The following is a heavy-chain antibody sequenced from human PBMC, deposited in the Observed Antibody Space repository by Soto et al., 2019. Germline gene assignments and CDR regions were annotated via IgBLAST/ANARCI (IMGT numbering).Heavy chain of an antibody. Sequence: SETLSLTCTVSGGSLSPNYWSWIRQPPGKGLEWIGYIYYGGTTTNNPSLNSRVAISIDTSKKQFSLKLSSVTAADTAVYYCARVPDRWGQGTLVTVSS. CDR3: ARVPDR. D-gene: IGHD2-2*01. V-gene: IGHV4-59*12. CDR2: IYYGGTT. CDR1: GGSLSPNY. J-gene: IGHJ5*02.